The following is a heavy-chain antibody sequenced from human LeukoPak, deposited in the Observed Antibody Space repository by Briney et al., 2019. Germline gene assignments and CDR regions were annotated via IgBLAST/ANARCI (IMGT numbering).Heavy chain of an antibody. Sequence: RGASVKVSCKASGGTFSSYAISWVRQAPGQGLEWMGGIIPIFGTANYAQKFQGRVTITADESTSTAYMELSSLRSEDTAVYYCARGEVSTTIPFYAFDIWGQGTMVTVSS. CDR2: IIPIFGTA. V-gene: IGHV1-69*13. CDR3: ARGEVSTTIPFYAFDI. J-gene: IGHJ3*02. D-gene: IGHD1-1*01. CDR1: GGTFSSYA.